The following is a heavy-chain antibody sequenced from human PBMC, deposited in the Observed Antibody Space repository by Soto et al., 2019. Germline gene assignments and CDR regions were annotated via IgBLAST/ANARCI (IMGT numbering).Heavy chain of an antibody. CDR1: GGSFSSRNW. Sequence: QVQLVESGPGLVKPSGTLSLTCAVSGGSFSSRNWWSWVRQPPGKGREWIGEIYQSGSTKYNPSLKSRITISVDKSKNQASLKVFAVTAADTAVSYCARTRGTHRLAYWGQGALVAVSS. D-gene: IGHD1-26*01. CDR2: IYQSGST. J-gene: IGHJ4*02. V-gene: IGHV4-4*02. CDR3: ARTRGTHRLAY.